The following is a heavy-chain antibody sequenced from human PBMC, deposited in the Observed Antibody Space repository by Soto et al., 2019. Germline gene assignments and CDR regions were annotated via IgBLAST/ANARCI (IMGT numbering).Heavy chain of an antibody. CDR3: ARAIKRDIVVVPAASGYYMDV. J-gene: IGHJ6*03. CDR1: GYTFTSYG. V-gene: IGHV1-18*01. CDR2: ISAYNGNT. D-gene: IGHD2-2*01. Sequence: ASVKVSCKASGYTFTSYGISWVRQAPGQGLEWMGWISAYNGNTNYAQKLQGRVTMTTDTSTSTAYMELRSLRSDDTAVYYCARAIKRDIVVVPAASGYYMDVWGKGTTVTVSS.